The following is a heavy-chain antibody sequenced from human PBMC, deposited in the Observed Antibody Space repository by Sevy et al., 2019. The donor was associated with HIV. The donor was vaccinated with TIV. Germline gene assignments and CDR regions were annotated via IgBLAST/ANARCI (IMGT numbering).Heavy chain of an antibody. CDR1: GGSISSGGYS. J-gene: IGHJ4*02. Sequence: SETLSITCAVSGGSISSGGYSWSWIRQPPGKGLEWIGYIYHSGSTYYNPSLKSRVTISVDRSKNQFSLKLSSVTAADTAVYYCASSHITMVRGVSNYFDYWGQGTLVTVSS. CDR3: ASSHITMVRGVSNYFDY. D-gene: IGHD3-10*01. V-gene: IGHV4-30-2*01. CDR2: IYHSGST.